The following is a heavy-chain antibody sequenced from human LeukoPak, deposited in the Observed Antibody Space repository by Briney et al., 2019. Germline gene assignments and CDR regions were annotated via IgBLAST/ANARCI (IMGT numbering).Heavy chain of an antibody. Sequence: SETLSLTCTVSGGSISSYYWSWIRQPPGKGLEWIGYIYYSGSTNYNPSLKSRVTISVDTSKNQFSLKLSSVTAADTAVYYCARGRWELRFDCWGRGTLVTVSS. J-gene: IGHJ4*02. CDR1: GGSISSYY. V-gene: IGHV4-59*01. CDR3: ARGRWELRFDC. D-gene: IGHD3-3*01. CDR2: IYYSGST.